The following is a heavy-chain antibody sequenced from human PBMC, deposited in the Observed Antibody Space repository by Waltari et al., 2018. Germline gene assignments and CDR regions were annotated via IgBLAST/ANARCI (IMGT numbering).Heavy chain of an antibody. CDR3: AKLEGVYGNNYQAVDV. CDR1: GFPFSYAW. D-gene: IGHD4-4*01. J-gene: IGHJ6*02. CDR2: IRSKTDGGKA. V-gene: IGHV3-15*01. Sequence: EVQLVESGGGLVKPGGSLRLSCAASGFPFSYAWMTWVRQAPGKGLEWVGRIRSKTDGGKANYAAHVEGRFTISRDDSKHTVYLQMNSLKSEDTGMYYWAKLEGVYGNNYQAVDVWGQGTMVTVSS.